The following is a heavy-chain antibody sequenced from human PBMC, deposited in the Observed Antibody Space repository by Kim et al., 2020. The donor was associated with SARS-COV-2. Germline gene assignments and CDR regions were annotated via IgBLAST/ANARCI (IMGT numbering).Heavy chain of an antibody. D-gene: IGHD3-22*01. CDR2: IKQDGSEK. CDR3: ARETYYYDSSGYSNWFDP. Sequence: GGSLRLSCAASGFTFSSYWMSWVRQAPGKGLEWVANIKQDGSEKYYVDSVKGRFTISRDNAKNSLYLQMNSLRAEDTAVYYCARETYYYDSSGYSNWFDPWGQGTLVTVSS. J-gene: IGHJ5*02. CDR1: GFTFSSYW. V-gene: IGHV3-7*03.